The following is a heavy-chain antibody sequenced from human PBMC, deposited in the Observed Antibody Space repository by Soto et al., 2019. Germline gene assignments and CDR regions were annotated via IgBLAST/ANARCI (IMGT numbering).Heavy chain of an antibody. CDR3: AREDALVATMGY. J-gene: IGHJ4*02. CDR1: GDSVSSNSAA. D-gene: IGHD5-12*01. CDR2: TYYRSKWYN. Sequence: SPTLSLTCDISGDSVSSNSAAWNWIRKSPSRGLEWLGRTYYRSKWYNDYAVSVKSRITINPDTSKNQFSLQLNAVSPEFTAVYYWAREDALVATMGYWGQGTLVTVSS. V-gene: IGHV6-1*01.